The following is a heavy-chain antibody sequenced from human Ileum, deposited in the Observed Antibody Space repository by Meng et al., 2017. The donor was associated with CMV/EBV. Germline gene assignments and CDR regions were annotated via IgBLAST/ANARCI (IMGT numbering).Heavy chain of an antibody. CDR2: IFRSGTT. CDR3: ARESYYYDSSGYVAS. J-gene: IGHJ5*02. Sequence: GYISSGKYYWSWIRQPAGKGLEWSGRIFRSGTTNYNPSLKSRVTISVDTYENQFSLTLSSVIAADTATYYCARESYYYDSSGYVASWGQGALVTVSS. D-gene: IGHD3-22*01. CDR1: GYISSGKYY. V-gene: IGHV4-61*02.